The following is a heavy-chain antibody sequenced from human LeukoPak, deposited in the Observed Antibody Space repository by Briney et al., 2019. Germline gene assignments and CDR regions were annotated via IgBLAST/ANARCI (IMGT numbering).Heavy chain of an antibody. CDR2: INPNSGGT. D-gene: IGHD6-19*01. CDR3: ARGRRYSSGS. V-gene: IGHV1-2*06. Sequence: ASVKVSCKASGYTLTAYYIYWVRQAPGQGLEWMGRINPNSGGTDYAQNFQGRVTMTRDTSISTAYMELSRLRSDDTAVYYCARGRRYSSGSWGQGTLVTVSS. J-gene: IGHJ4*02. CDR1: GYTLTAYY.